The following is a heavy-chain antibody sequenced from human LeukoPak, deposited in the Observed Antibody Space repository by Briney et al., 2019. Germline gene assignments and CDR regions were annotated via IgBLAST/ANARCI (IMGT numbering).Heavy chain of an antibody. V-gene: IGHV3-23*01. J-gene: IGHJ4*02. Sequence: PGGSLRLSCAASGLTFNNFAMTWVRQAPGKGLEWVSAISGSGGSTYYADSVKGRFTISRDNSKNTLYLQMNSLRAEDTAVYYCAKAHDSSGYRSIDYWGQGTLVTVSS. CDR3: AKAHDSSGYRSIDY. D-gene: IGHD3-22*01. CDR2: ISGSGGST. CDR1: GLTFNNFA.